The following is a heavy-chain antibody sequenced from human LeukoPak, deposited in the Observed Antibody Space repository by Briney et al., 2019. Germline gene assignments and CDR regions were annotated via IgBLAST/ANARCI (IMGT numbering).Heavy chain of an antibody. CDR3: ARGAQLTDY. CDR1: GFTFYTYC. Sequence: GSLRLSCAASGFTFYTYCMHWVRQAPGKGLEYVSGIGPDGGTTYYANSVKGRFTISRDNSKYMLYLQMGSLTADDMAVYYCARGAQLTDYWGQGTLVTVSS. J-gene: IGHJ4*02. V-gene: IGHV3-64*01. CDR2: IGPDGGTT. D-gene: IGHD6-13*01.